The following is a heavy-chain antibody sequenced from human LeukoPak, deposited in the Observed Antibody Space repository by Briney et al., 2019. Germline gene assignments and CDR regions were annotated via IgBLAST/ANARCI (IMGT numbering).Heavy chain of an antibody. V-gene: IGHV4-61*02. CDR2: IYTSGST. J-gene: IGHJ6*03. CDR3: AREGSSWYHYYYYYYMDV. CDR1: GGSISSGSYY. D-gene: IGHD6-13*01. Sequence: PSETLSLTCTVSGGSISSGSYYWSWIRQPAGKGLEWIGRIYTSGSTNYNPSLKSRVTISVDTSKNQFSLKLSSVTAADTAVYYCAREGSSWYHYYYYYYMDVWGKGTTVTISS.